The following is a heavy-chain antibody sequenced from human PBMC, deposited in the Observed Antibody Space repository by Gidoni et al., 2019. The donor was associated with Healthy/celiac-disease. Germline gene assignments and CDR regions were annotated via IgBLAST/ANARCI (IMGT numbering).Heavy chain of an antibody. D-gene: IGHD5-12*01. Sequence: EVQLVESGGGLVQPGRSLRLSCAASGFTFDDYAMHWVRQAPGKGLEWVSGISWNSGSIGYADSVKGRFTISRDNAKNSLYLQMNSLRAEDTALYYCAKDKGSVAVAFDIWGQGTMVTVSS. CDR1: GFTFDDYA. J-gene: IGHJ3*02. CDR3: AKDKGSVAVAFDI. V-gene: IGHV3-9*01. CDR2: ISWNSGSI.